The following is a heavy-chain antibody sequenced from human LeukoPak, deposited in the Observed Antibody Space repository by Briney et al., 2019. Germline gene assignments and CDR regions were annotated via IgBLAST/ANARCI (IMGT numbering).Heavy chain of an antibody. D-gene: IGHD2/OR15-2a*01. Sequence: GESLKISCKGSGFSFTSFWIGWVRQMPGKDLEWMGIIYPGDSGTRYSPSFQGQVTISADRSTSTAYLQWSRLKASDTAIYYCARSAADRSTSLYFQHWGQGTLVTVSS. CDR3: ARSAADRSTSLYFQH. CDR1: GFSFTSFW. V-gene: IGHV5-51*01. CDR2: IYPGDSGT. J-gene: IGHJ1*01.